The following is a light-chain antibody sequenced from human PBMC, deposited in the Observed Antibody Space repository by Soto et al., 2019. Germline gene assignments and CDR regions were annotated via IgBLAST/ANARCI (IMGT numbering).Light chain of an antibody. CDR1: QTVTSNF. CDR3: QQYGSSRRWT. CDR2: GAS. V-gene: IGKV3-20*01. Sequence: VLTQSPGTLSLSPGERATLSCRASQTVTSNFLAWYQEKPGQAPRLLIYGASSRATGIPDRFSGSGSGTDFTLTISRLEPEDFAVYYCQQYGSSRRWTFGQGTKVDIK. J-gene: IGKJ1*01.